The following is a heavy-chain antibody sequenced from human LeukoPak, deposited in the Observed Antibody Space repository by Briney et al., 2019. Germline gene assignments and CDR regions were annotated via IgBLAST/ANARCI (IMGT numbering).Heavy chain of an antibody. CDR2: ISGSGGNT. V-gene: IGHV3-23*01. CDR1: GFTFGSFA. Sequence: PGGSLRLSCAASGFTFGSFAMNWVRQAPGKGLEWVSAISGSGGNTYYADSVKGRFTISRDNSKNTLYLQMNSLRAEDTAVYYCAKHEAAAGSSGFDYWGQGTLVTVSS. CDR3: AKHEAAAGSSGFDY. J-gene: IGHJ4*02. D-gene: IGHD6-13*01.